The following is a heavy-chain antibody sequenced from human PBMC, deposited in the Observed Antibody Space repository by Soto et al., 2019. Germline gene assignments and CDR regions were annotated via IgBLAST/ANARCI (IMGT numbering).Heavy chain of an antibody. Sequence: QVQLQQWGAGLLKPSETLSLTCDVYGGSFGGYFWSWIRQPPGKGLEWIGEINHGGITNYNPSLKSRITISVDTSKNQFSRKVSSVTAADAAVYYCARQGAVTVMFYYHGMDVWGQGTSVTVSS. V-gene: IGHV4-34*02. D-gene: IGHD2-21*02. J-gene: IGHJ6*02. CDR2: INHGGIT. CDR1: GGSFGGYF. CDR3: ARQGAVTVMFYYHGMDV.